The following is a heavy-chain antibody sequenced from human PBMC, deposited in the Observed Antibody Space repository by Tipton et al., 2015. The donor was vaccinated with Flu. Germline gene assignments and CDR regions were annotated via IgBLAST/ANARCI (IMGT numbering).Heavy chain of an antibody. Sequence: QSGAEVKKPGASVKVSCKASGYTFTSYDINWVRQATGQGLEWMGWMNPNSGNTGYAQKFQGRVTMTRNTSISTAYMELSSLRSEDTAVYYCAIRIAAEGWFDPWSQGTLVTVSS. D-gene: IGHD6-13*01. CDR1: GYTFTSYD. CDR2: MNPNSGNT. J-gene: IGHJ5*02. CDR3: AIRIAAEGWFDP. V-gene: IGHV1-8*01.